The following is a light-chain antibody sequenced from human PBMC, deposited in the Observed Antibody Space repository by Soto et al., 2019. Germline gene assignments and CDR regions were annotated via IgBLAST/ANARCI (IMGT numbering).Light chain of an antibody. J-gene: IGKJ2*01. CDR3: HQYNSWPPGT. CDR1: ESISRDY. V-gene: IGKV3-15*01. CDR2: DAS. Sequence: EVVLTQYPGTLSLSPGQRATLSCRASESISRDYLAWYQQKPGQSPRLLISDASTRATGIPARFSGSGSGTEFTLTISSLQSEDFALYYCHQYNSWPPGTFGQGTKVDI.